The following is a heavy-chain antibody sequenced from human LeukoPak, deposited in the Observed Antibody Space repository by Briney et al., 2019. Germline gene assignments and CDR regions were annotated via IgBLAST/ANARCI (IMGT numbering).Heavy chain of an antibody. V-gene: IGHV4-39*07. CDR1: GGSISSSSYY. D-gene: IGHD3-10*01. CDR3: ARAPQYYYGSGSGAFDI. Sequence: SETLSLTCTVSGGSISSSSYYWGWIRQPPGKGLEWIGSIYYSGSTYYNPSLKSRVTISVDTSKNQFSLKLSSVTAADTAVYYRARAPQYYYGSGSGAFDIWGQGTMVTVSS. CDR2: IYYSGST. J-gene: IGHJ3*02.